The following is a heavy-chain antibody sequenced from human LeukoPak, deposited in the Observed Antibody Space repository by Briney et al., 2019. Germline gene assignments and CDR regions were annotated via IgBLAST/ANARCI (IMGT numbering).Heavy chain of an antibody. CDR1: GFTFSTYW. CDR2: ISPDGSDK. CDR3: ARGIVVVVGASDHFDY. Sequence: GSLRLSCVASGFTFSTYWMNWVRQAPGKGLERMGTISPDGSDKYYVDSVKGRFTISRDNAKTSLYLQINSLRADDTALYFCARGIVVVVGASDHFDYWGQGTLITVSS. J-gene: IGHJ4*02. D-gene: IGHD2-15*01. V-gene: IGHV3-7*01.